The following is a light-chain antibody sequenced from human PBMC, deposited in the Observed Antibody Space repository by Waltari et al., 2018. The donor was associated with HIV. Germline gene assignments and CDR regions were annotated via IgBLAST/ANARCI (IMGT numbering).Light chain of an antibody. Sequence: ENVLTQSPGTLSLSPGERATLSCRASQSVDSNYLAWCQQKPGQAPRLLIYGASSRATGIPDRFSGSGSGTDFTLIISRLEPEDFAVYYCQQYGTSVPLTFGGGAKVESK. CDR1: QSVDSNY. J-gene: IGKJ4*01. CDR2: GAS. V-gene: IGKV3-20*01. CDR3: QQYGTSVPLT.